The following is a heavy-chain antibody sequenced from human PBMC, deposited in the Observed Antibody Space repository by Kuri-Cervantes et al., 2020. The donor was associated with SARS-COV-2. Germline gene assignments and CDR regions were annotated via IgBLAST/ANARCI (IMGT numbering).Heavy chain of an antibody. CDR2: ISGSGGST. Sequence: GGSLRLSCAASGLTFSCSIMHWVRQAPGKGLEWVSAISGSGGSTYYADSVKGRFTIPRDNSKNTLYLQMNSLRAEDTAVYYCAKDCDVWGKGTTVTVSS. CDR1: GLTFSCSI. CDR3: AKDCDV. J-gene: IGHJ6*04. V-gene: IGHV3-23*01.